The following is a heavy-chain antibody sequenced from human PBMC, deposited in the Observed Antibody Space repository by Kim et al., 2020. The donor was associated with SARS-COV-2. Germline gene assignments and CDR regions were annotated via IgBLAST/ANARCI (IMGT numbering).Heavy chain of an antibody. CDR3: ARAEAVAGYYYYMDV. CDR1: GYTFTSYA. D-gene: IGHD6-19*01. CDR2: INAGNGNT. Sequence: ASVKVSCKASGYTFTSYAMHWVRQAPGQRLEWMGWINAGNGNTKYSQKFQGRVTITRDTSASTAYMELSSLRSEDTAVYYCARAEAVAGYYYYMDVWGKGTTVTVSS. J-gene: IGHJ6*03. V-gene: IGHV1-3*01.